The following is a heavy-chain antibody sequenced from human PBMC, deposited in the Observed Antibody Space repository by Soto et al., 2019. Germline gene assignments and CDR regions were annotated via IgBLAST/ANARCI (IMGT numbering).Heavy chain of an antibody. CDR3: ARGTALSYYGMDV. Sequence: GSLRLSCAASGFTVSSNYMSWARQAPGKGLEWVSVIYSGGSTYYADSVKGRFTISRDNSKNTLYLQMNSLRAEDTAVYYCARGTALSYYGMDVWGQGTTVTVSS. CDR2: IYSGGST. D-gene: IGHD5-18*01. CDR1: GFTVSSNY. V-gene: IGHV3-66*01. J-gene: IGHJ6*02.